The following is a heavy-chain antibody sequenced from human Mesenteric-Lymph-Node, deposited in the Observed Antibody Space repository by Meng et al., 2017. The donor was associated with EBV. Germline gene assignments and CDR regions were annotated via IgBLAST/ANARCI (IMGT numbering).Heavy chain of an antibody. CDR3: VARFGERYWYFDL. J-gene: IGHJ2*01. D-gene: IGHD3-10*01. CDR2: ISTSSSS. V-gene: IGHV3-21*01. Sequence: EVQLVESGGGLVKPGGSLRLSCAASGFTFSSNLMTWVRQAPGKGLEWVSSISTSSSSNYADSVKGRFTISRDNAKNSLYLQMNSLRAEDTALYYCVARFGERYWYFDLWGRGTMVTVS. CDR1: GFTFSSNL.